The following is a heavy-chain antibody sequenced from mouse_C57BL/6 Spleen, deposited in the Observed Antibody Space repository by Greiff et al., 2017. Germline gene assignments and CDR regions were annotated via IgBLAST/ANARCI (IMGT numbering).Heavy chain of an antibody. Sequence: VQLQQPGAELVMPGASVKLSCKASGYTFTSYWMHWVKQRPGQGLEWIGEIDPSDSYTNYNQKFKGKSTLTVDKSSSTAYMQLSSLTSEDSAVYYCARRGGYSSMDYWGQGTSVTVSS. CDR3: ARRGGYSSMDY. D-gene: IGHD2-3*01. CDR2: IDPSDSYT. V-gene: IGHV1-69*01. J-gene: IGHJ4*01. CDR1: GYTFTSYW.